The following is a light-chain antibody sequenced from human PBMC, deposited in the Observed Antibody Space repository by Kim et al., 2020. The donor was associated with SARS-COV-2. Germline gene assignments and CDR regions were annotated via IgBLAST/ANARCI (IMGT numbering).Light chain of an antibody. CDR2: SNN. Sequence: QSVLTQPPSASGTPGQRATISCSGSSSNIGSNTVNWYQQLPGTAPKLLIYSNNQRPSGVPDRFSGSKSGTSASLAISGLQSEDEADYYCAAWDDSLYGYWVFGGGTQL. CDR1: SSNIGSNT. V-gene: IGLV1-44*01. CDR3: AAWDDSLYGYWV. J-gene: IGLJ3*02.